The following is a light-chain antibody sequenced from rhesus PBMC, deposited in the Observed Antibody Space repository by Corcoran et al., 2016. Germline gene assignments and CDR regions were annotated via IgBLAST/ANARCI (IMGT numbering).Light chain of an antibody. CDR2: KAS. CDR1: QSISSW. CDR3: QQYSSRPWT. Sequence: DIQMTQSPSSLSASVGDTVTITCRASQSISSWLDWYQQKPGKAPKRLIHKASSLQSGVPSRFSGSGSGTDFPLPISSLQPEDFATYYCQQYSSRPWTFGQGTKVEIK. V-gene: IGKV1-22*01. J-gene: IGKJ1*01.